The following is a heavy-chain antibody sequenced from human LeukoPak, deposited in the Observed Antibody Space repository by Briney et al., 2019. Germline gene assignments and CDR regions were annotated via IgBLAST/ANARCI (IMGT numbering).Heavy chain of an antibody. J-gene: IGHJ4*02. CDR1: GYTFTSYG. CDR3: ASGSTVTTDY. CDR2: ISAYNGNT. Sequence: VASVKVSCKASGYTFTSYGISWVRQAPGQGLEWMGWISAYNGNTNYAQKFQGRVTITADKSTSTAYMELSSLRSEDTAVYYCASGSTVTTDYWGQGTLVTVSS. V-gene: IGHV1-18*01. D-gene: IGHD4-17*01.